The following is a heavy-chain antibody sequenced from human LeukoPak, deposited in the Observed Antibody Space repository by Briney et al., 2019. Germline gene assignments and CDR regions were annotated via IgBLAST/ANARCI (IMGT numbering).Heavy chain of an antibody. CDR3: ARGGYCSSTSCSGAFDI. CDR1: GFTFSSYA. CDR2: INWNGGST. V-gene: IGHV3-20*01. D-gene: IGHD2-2*01. J-gene: IGHJ3*02. Sequence: GGSLRLSCAASGFTFSSYAMSWVRQAPGKGLEWVSGINWNGGSTGYADSVKGRFTISRDNAKNSLYLQMNSLRAEDTALYHCARGGYCSSTSCSGAFDIWGQGTMVTVSS.